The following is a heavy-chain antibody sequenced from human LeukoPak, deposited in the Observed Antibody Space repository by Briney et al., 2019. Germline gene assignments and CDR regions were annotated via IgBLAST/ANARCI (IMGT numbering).Heavy chain of an antibody. D-gene: IGHD6-25*01. J-gene: IGHJ4*02. CDR1: RFAFSGFE. CDR3: ARHTYSGGKFDC. V-gene: IGHV3-48*03. CDR2: ISRSGATI. Sequence: GGSLRLSCAASRFAFSGFEMNWVRQAPGKGLEWVSYISRSGATIHYADSVKGRFTISRDTAKNSLYLQMNSLRAEDTAVYYCARHTYSGGKFDCWGQGTLVTVS.